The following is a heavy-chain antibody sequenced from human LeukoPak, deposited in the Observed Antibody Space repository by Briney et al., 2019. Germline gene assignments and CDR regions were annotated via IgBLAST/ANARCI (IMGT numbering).Heavy chain of an antibody. Sequence: SETLSLTCTVSGGFISSSPYYWGWIRQPPGKGPEWIGSISHTGSTFYAPSLRSRVTISVDTSKNQFSLKLRFVTAADAAVYYCASPPQDSSGNWGWYFDFWGRGTLVTVSS. CDR1: GGFISSSPYY. D-gene: IGHD3-22*01. V-gene: IGHV4-39*01. CDR2: ISHTGST. J-gene: IGHJ2*01. CDR3: ASPPQDSSGNWGWYFDF.